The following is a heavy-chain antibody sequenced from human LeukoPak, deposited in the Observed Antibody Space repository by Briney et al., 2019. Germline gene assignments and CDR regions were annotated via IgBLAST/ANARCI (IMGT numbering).Heavy chain of an antibody. CDR3: ARMGRIAARPYYYYMDV. D-gene: IGHD6-6*01. J-gene: IGHJ6*03. Sequence: PSETLSLTCTVSGGSISSYYWSWIRQRPGKGLEWIGYIYYSGSTNYNPSLKSRVTISVDTSKNQFSLKLSSVTAADTAVYYCARMGRIAARPYYYYMDVWGKGTTVTVSS. CDR1: GGSISSYY. V-gene: IGHV4-59*01. CDR2: IYYSGST.